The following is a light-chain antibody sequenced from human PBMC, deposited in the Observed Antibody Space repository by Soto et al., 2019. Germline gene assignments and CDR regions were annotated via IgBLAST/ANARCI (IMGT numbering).Light chain of an antibody. CDR1: QSVSTN. J-gene: IGKJ4*01. CDR3: QQYNDWPPLT. CDR2: GAS. V-gene: IGKV3-15*01. Sequence: EIVMTPSPATLSVSPVERATLSCRASQSVSTNLAWYQQTPGQAPRLLIYGASTRATGIPARFSGSGSGTESTLTISSLQSEDFAVYYCQQYNDWPPLTFGGGTKVDIK.